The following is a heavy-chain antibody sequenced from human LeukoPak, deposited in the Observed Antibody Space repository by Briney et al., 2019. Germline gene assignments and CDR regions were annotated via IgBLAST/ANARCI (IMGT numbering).Heavy chain of an antibody. Sequence: GGSLEISCQGSGYLFATYWIAWVRQMPGKGLEWMGIIYPDDSDTRYSPSFQGQVTMSADKSISTAYLQWSSLKASDTAMYYCARHRTTYYYDYWGQGTLVTVSS. CDR1: GYLFATYW. D-gene: IGHD1-14*01. CDR3: ARHRTTYYYDY. CDR2: IYPDDSDT. V-gene: IGHV5-51*01. J-gene: IGHJ4*02.